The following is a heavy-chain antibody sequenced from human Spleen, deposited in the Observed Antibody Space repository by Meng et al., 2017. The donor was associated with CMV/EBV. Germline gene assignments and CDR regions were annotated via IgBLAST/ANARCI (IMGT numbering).Heavy chain of an antibody. Sequence: GGSLRLSCVASGFTFRSYEMNWVRQAPGKGLEWLSFIDRRGGNPLYTDSVKGRFTISRDNPKNSVYLQMNSLRADDAAVYYCARGDTSGVYTYAFDIWGQGTMVTVSS. D-gene: IGHD2-8*01. CDR1: GFTFRSYE. CDR2: IDRRGGNP. V-gene: IGHV3-48*03. J-gene: IGHJ3*02. CDR3: ARGDTSGVYTYAFDI.